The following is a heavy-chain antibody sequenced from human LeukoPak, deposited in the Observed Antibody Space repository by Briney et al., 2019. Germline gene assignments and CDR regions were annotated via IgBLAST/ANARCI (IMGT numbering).Heavy chain of an antibody. V-gene: IGHV3-23*01. D-gene: IGHD4-17*01. Sequence: GGSLRLSCAASGFTFSSYGMSWVRQAPGKGLEWVSAISGSGGSTYYADSVKGRFTISRDNSKNTLYLQMNSLRAEDTAVYYCAKDGGELLTKTTVTTDFFDYWGQETLVTVSS. J-gene: IGHJ4*02. CDR2: ISGSGGST. CDR1: GFTFSSYG. CDR3: AKDGGELLTKTTVTTDFFDY.